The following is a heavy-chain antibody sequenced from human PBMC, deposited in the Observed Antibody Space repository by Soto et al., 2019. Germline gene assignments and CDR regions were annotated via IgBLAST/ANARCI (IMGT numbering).Heavy chain of an antibody. Sequence: TSETLSLTCTVSGASVRSAGYYWSWIRQRPGEALEWLGYIFYNGSTYCNPSLRSRITMSVDTSKNQFSLELSSVTAADTAIFYCARTGTLFWPEKKLFDVWGQGTMVTVSS. CDR2: IFYNGST. CDR1: GASVRSAGYY. D-gene: IGHD3-3*01. CDR3: ARTGTLFWPEKKLFDV. J-gene: IGHJ3*01. V-gene: IGHV4-31*03.